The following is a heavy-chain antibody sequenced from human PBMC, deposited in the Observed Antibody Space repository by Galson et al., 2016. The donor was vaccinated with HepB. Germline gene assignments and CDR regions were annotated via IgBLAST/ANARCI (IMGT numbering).Heavy chain of an antibody. Sequence: SVKVSCKASGYTFTSYYMHWVRQAPGQGLEWMGIINPSVGSTSYAQKFQGRVTMTRDTSTSTVYMELSSLRSEDTAVYYCASSSVLRWFREDQGAFDVWGQGTMVTVSS. V-gene: IGHV1-46*01. CDR2: INPSVGST. D-gene: IGHD3-10*01. J-gene: IGHJ3*01. CDR3: ASSSVLRWFREDQGAFDV. CDR1: GYTFTSYY.